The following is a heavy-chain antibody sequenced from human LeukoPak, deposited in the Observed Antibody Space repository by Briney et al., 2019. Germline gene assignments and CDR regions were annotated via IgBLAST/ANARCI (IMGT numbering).Heavy chain of an antibody. J-gene: IGHJ4*02. Sequence: KFQGRVTMTTDTSTSTAYMGLRSLRSDDTAVYYCARDVYYDSSYFFDYWGQGTLVTVSS. D-gene: IGHD3-22*01. CDR3: ARDVYYDSSYFFDY. V-gene: IGHV1-18*01.